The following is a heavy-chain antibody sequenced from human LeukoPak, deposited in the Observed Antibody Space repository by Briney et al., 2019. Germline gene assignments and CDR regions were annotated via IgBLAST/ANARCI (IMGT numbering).Heavy chain of an antibody. CDR2: IVLGSGKT. CDR3: ARGYYDGSGFEYFQH. CDR1: GFTFTSSA. V-gene: IGHV1-58*02. Sequence: GASVKVFCKASGFTFTSSAMQWVRQARGQRLEGIGWIVLGSGKTNSAQRFQERVTITRDTSISTAYLELSRLKSDDTAVYYCARGYYDGSGFEYFQHWGQGTLVTVSS. J-gene: IGHJ1*01. D-gene: IGHD3-22*01.